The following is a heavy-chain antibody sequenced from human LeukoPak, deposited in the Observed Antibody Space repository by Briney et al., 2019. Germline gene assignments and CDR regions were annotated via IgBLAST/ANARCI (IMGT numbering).Heavy chain of an antibody. CDR1: GYTFTSYG. J-gene: IGHJ4*02. CDR2: ISAYNGNT. Sequence: EASVKVSCKASGYTFTSYGISWVRQAPGQGLEWMGWISAYNGNTNYAQKLQGRVTMTTDTSTSTAYMELRSLRSDDTAVYYCARDGWMGGSGSYLGVSDYWGQGTLVTVSS. V-gene: IGHV1-18*04. D-gene: IGHD3-10*01. CDR3: ARDGWMGGSGSYLGVSDY.